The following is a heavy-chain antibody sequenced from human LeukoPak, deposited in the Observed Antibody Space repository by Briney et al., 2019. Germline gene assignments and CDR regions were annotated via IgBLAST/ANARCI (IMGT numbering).Heavy chain of an antibody. V-gene: IGHV1-69*01. CDR3: ASSPSSWRGLQWYYFDY. Sequence: SVTVSCKASGGTFSSYAISWVRQAPGQGLEWMGGIIPIFGTANYAQKFQGRVTITADESTSTAYMELSSLRSEDTAVYYCASSPSSWRGLQWYYFDYWGQGTLVTVSS. CDR1: GGTFSSYA. J-gene: IGHJ4*02. CDR2: IIPIFGTA. D-gene: IGHD6-13*01.